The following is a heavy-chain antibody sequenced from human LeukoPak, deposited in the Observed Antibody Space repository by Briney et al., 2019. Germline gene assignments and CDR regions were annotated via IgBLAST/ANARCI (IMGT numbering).Heavy chain of an antibody. CDR2: VSSSSDSI. CDR1: GFTFST. V-gene: IGHV3-21*01. D-gene: IGHD2-15*01. CDR3: ARDVGFCSGGNCYTYYFDY. J-gene: IGHJ4*02. Sequence: GGSLRLSCAASGFTFSTMNWVRQAPGKGLEWVSSVSSSSDSIYYADSLKGRFTISRDNAKNSLFLQLNSLRAEDTAVYDCARDVGFCSGGNCYTYYFDYWGPGTLVTVSS.